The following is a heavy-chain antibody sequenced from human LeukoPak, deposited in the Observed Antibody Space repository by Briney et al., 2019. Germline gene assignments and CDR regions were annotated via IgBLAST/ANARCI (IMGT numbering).Heavy chain of an antibody. CDR2: ILSDSSYI. D-gene: IGHD2-8*02. Sequence: GGSLRLSCAASGFTFSSYELNWVRQAPGRGLEWVSAILSDSSYIYYADSVKGRFTISRDNAKNSLYLQMNSLRGEDTAVYYCARGCSGGVCYRDFWGQGTPVTVSS. V-gene: IGHV3-21*01. J-gene: IGHJ4*02. CDR3: ARGCSGGVCYRDF. CDR1: GFTFSSYE.